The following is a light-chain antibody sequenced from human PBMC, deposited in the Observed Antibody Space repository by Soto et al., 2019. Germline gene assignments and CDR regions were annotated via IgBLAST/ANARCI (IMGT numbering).Light chain of an antibody. CDR2: DAS. V-gene: IGKV3-15*01. CDR1: QSVSSK. Sequence: EIVMTQSPATLSVSPGERATLSCRASQSVSSKLAWYQQKPGQAPRLLIYDASTRATGIPARFSGSGSGTEFTLTISSLQSEDFAVYYCQQSNNLPWTFGQGTNVEIK. CDR3: QQSNNLPWT. J-gene: IGKJ1*01.